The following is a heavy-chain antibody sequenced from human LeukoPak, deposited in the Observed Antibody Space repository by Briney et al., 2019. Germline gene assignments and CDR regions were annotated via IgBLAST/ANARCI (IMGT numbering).Heavy chain of an antibody. V-gene: IGHV3-30*02. J-gene: IGHJ4*02. CDR2: INYDGARN. CDR3: AKAIWVAATSSWFCLDY. Sequence: GGSLSLSCAASSLGGSGRHWVRRAPGKGLGWVEFINYDGARNYYADSVKGRFTISRDNSRNTLYLQMNSLRPEDTAVYYCAKAIWVAATSSWFCLDYWGQGTLVTVSS. CDR1: SLGGSG. D-gene: IGHD3-10*01.